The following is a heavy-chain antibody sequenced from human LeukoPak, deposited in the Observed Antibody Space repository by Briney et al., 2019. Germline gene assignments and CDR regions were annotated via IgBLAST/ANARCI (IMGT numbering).Heavy chain of an antibody. CDR2: IYYSGST. V-gene: IGHV4-30-4*08. Sequence: PSETLSLTCTVSGGSISSGSYYWSWIRQPPGKGLEWIGYIYYSGSTYYNPSLKSRVTISVDTSKNQFSLKLSSVTAADTAVYYRAREEISGPLDYWGQGTLVTVSS. CDR3: AREEISGPLDY. D-gene: IGHD6-19*01. J-gene: IGHJ4*02. CDR1: GGSISSGSYY.